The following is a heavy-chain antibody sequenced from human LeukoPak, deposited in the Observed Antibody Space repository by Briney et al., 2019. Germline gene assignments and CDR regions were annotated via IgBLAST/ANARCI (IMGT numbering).Heavy chain of an antibody. J-gene: IGHJ4*02. D-gene: IGHD4-17*01. CDR1: GFTFSSFA. V-gene: IGHV3-7*01. CDR2: IKPDGSEK. Sequence: PGGSLRLSCAASGFTFSSFAMHWVRQAPGKGLEWVANIKPDGSEKYYVDSVKGRFTISRDNAKNSLYLQMNSLRVEDTAVYYCARDKYGAYFDSWGQGTLVTVSS. CDR3: ARDKYGAYFDS.